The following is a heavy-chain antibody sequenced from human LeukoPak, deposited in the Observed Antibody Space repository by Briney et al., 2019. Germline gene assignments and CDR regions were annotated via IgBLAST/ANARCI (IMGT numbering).Heavy chain of an antibody. CDR1: GGTFSSIV. CDR3: ARDRWVIVPAAIGDYYYYYYMDV. V-gene: IGHV1-69*01. D-gene: IGHD2-2*02. Sequence: SVKVSCKVSGGTFSSIVIGWGGQALGQGLGGMGGIIPFFGTATYAQKFQGRVTITADESTSTAYMELSSLRSEDTAVYYCARDRWVIVPAAIGDYYYYYYMDVWGKGTTVTVPS. J-gene: IGHJ6*03. CDR2: IIPFFGTA.